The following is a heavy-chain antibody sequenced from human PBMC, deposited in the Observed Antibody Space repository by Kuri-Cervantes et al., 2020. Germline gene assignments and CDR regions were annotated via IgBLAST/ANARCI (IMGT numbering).Heavy chain of an antibody. J-gene: IGHJ6*02. CDR3: AKQGAHTFKYYYYGMDV. CDR2: ISGSGGST. V-gene: IGHV3-23*01. Sequence: GGSLRLSCAASGFTFSSYAMSWVRQAPGKGLEWVSAISGSGGSTYCADSVKGRFTISRDNSKNTLYLQMNSLRAEDTAVYYCAKQGAHTFKYYYYGMDVWGQGTTVTVSS. CDR1: GFTFSSYA. D-gene: IGHD2/OR15-2a*01.